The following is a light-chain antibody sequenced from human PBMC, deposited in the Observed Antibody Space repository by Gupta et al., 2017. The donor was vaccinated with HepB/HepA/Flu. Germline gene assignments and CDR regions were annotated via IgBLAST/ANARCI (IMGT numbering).Light chain of an antibody. Sequence: EIVMTQSPATLSVSPGEGVTLSCRASQSISSNLAWYKQKPGQAPRLLIFGASTRDTGITARFSGSGCGKEFALTISSRQSEDFAVYYCQQNNNWPPWTFGQGTKVDFK. CDR2: GAS. V-gene: IGKV3-15*01. CDR3: QQNNNWPPWT. J-gene: IGKJ1*01. CDR1: QSISSN.